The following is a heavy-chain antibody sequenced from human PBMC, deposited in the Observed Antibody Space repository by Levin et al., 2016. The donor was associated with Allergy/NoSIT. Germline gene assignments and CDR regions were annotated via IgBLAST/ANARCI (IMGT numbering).Heavy chain of an antibody. V-gene: IGHV3-23*01. Sequence: WIRQPPGKGLEWVSAISGSGGSTYYADSVKGRFTISRDNSKNTLYLQMNSLRAEDTAVYYCAKAISRLDPTFDYWGQGTLVTVSS. CDR2: ISGSGGST. D-gene: IGHD3-3*02. J-gene: IGHJ4*02. CDR3: AKAISRLDPTFDY.